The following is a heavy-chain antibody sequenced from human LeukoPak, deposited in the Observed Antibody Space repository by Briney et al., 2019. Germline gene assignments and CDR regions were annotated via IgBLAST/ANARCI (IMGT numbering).Heavy chain of an antibody. Sequence: GGSLRLSCAASGFTFSSYGMHWVRQAPGKGLEWVAFIRYDGSNKFYADSVKARFTISRDNSENTVHLQMNSLRVEDTAVYYCARDSPTYYYDSSGRADDYWGQGTLVPVSS. V-gene: IGHV3-30*02. J-gene: IGHJ4*02. CDR1: GFTFSSYG. D-gene: IGHD3-22*01. CDR2: IRYDGSNK. CDR3: ARDSPTYYYDSSGRADDY.